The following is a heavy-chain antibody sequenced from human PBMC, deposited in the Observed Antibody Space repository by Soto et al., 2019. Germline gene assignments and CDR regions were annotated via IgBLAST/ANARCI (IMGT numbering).Heavy chain of an antibody. CDR2: ISGSGGST. D-gene: IGHD3-3*01. CDR3: ARYSGYDFWSGYLYYMDV. Sequence: GGSLRLSCAASGFTFSSYAMSWVRRAPGKGLEWVSAISGSGGSTYYADSVKGRFTISRDNSKNTLYLQMNSLRAEDTAVYVCARYSGYDFWSGYLYYMDVWGKGTTVTVSS. V-gene: IGHV3-23*01. CDR1: GFTFSSYA. J-gene: IGHJ6*03.